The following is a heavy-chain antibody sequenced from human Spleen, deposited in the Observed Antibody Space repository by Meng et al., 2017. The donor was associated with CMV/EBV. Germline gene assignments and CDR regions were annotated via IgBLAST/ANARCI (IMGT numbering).Heavy chain of an antibody. V-gene: IGHV1-46*01. J-gene: IGHJ6*02. CDR3: ARGIVVVPAAAPSLVDDYYYSMDI. D-gene: IGHD2-2*01. CDR2: INPSGGST. CDR1: GYTFTSYY. Sequence: ASVKVSCKASGYTFTSYYMHWVRQAPGQGLEWMGIINPSGGSTNYAQNFQGRVTMTRDTSTSTVYMELSSLRSEDTAVYYCARGIVVVPAAAPSLVDDYYYSMDIWGQGTTVTVSS.